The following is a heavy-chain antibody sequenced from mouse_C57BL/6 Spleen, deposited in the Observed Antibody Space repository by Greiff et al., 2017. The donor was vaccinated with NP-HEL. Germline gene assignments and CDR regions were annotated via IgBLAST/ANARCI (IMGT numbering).Heavy chain of an antibody. CDR3: TVNWVFDY. J-gene: IGHJ2*01. Sequence: EVKLMESGAELVRPGASVKLSCTASGFNIKDDYMHWVKQRPEQGLEWIGWIDPENGDTEYASKFQGKATITADTSSNTAYLQLSSLTSEDTAVYYCTVNWVFDYWGQGTTLTVSS. V-gene: IGHV14-4*01. CDR2: IDPENGDT. D-gene: IGHD4-1*01. CDR1: GFNIKDDY.